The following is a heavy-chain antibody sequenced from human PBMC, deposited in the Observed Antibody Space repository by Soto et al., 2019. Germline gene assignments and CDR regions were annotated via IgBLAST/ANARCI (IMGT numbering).Heavy chain of an antibody. CDR1: GFTFRSYT. Sequence: GGSLRLSCAASGFTFRSYTMNWVRQAPGKGLEWVSSISSSSSSIYYADSVEGRFTVSRDNAKNSLFLQMNSLGAEDTAVYYCARREFALDDWGQGTLVTVSS. CDR3: ARREFALDD. CDR2: ISSSSSSI. D-gene: IGHD3-10*01. J-gene: IGHJ4*02. V-gene: IGHV3-21*01.